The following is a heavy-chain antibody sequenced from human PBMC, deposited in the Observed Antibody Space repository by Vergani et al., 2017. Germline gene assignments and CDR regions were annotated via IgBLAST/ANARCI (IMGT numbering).Heavy chain of an antibody. CDR3: ARDQYSSSWSYWYFDL. D-gene: IGHD6-13*01. V-gene: IGHV4-61*02. Sequence: QVQLQESGPGLVKPSQTLSLTCTVSGGSISSGSYYWSWIRQPARKGLEWIGRIYTSGSTNYNPSLKSRVTISVDTSKNQFSLKLSSVTAADTAVYYCARDQYSSSWSYWYFDLWGRGTLVTVSS. CDR1: GGSISSGSYY. CDR2: IYTSGST. J-gene: IGHJ2*01.